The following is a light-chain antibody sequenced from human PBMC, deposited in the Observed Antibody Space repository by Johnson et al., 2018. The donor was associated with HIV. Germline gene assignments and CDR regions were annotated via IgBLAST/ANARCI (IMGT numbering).Light chain of an antibody. V-gene: IGLV1-51*01. Sequence: QSVLTQPPSVSAAPGQTVTISCSGSSSNIGNNYVSWYQQLPGTAPKLLIYDNNKRPSGIPDRFSGSKSGTSATLGITGLQTGDEADYYFGTWDSSLSAGVFGTGTKVTVL. CDR2: DNN. CDR1: SSNIGNNY. CDR3: GTWDSSLSAGV. J-gene: IGLJ1*01.